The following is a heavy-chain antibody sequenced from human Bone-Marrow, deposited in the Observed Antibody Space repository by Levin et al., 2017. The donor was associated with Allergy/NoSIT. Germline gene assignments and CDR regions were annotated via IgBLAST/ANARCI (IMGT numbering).Heavy chain of an antibody. V-gene: IGHV2-70*04. D-gene: IGHD2-2*01. J-gene: IGHJ4*02. CDR2: IDGDDDK. CDR3: ALGKYQLDY. CDR1: GFSLDTSVMR. Sequence: SQTLSLTCTFSGFSLDTSVMRLSWIRQPPGKALEWLARIDGDDDKLYSTSLRTRLAISKDTSKNQVVLTMTNMDPADTGTYYCALGKYQLDYWGQGTLVTVSS.